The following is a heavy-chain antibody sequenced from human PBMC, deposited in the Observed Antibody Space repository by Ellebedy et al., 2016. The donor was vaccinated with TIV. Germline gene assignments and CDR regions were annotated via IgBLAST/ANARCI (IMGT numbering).Heavy chain of an antibody. CDR2: INPSGGST. CDR1: GYTFTSYY. V-gene: IGHV1-46*01. D-gene: IGHD3-16*01. Sequence: ASVKVSRKASGYTFTSYYIHWVRQAPGQGLEWMGIINPSGGSTSYAGKFQGRISMTRDTSTSTVYMELSSLRSEDTAMYFCAREGDLGADYWGQGTLVTVSS. J-gene: IGHJ4*02. CDR3: AREGDLGADY.